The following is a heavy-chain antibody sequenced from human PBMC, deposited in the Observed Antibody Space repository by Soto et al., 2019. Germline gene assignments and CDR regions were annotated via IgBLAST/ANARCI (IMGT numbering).Heavy chain of an antibody. CDR3: AREAKLDTVVTAIYYFDY. CDR1: GGSISSGDYY. V-gene: IGHV4-30-4*01. J-gene: IGHJ4*02. D-gene: IGHD2-21*02. CDR2: IYYSGST. Sequence: QVQLQESGPGLVKPSQTLSLTCTVSGGSISSGDYYWSWIRQPPGKGLEWIGYIYYSGSTYYNPSLKSRVTISVDTSKNQFSLKLSSVTAADTAVYYCAREAKLDTVVTAIYYFDYWGQGTLVTVSS.